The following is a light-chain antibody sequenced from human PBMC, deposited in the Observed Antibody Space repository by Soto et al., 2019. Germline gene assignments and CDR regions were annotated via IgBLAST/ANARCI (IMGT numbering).Light chain of an antibody. CDR1: QSISVY. CDR2: DAS. J-gene: IGKJ1*01. Sequence: EMELTQSPATLSLSPGERVTLSCRASQSISVYLAWYQQKPGQAPRLLIYDASTRPTGVSARFSGSGSGTDFSLTISRLEPEHFTVYYCQQRSDLPWTFGQGTKV. CDR3: QQRSDLPWT. V-gene: IGKV3-11*01.